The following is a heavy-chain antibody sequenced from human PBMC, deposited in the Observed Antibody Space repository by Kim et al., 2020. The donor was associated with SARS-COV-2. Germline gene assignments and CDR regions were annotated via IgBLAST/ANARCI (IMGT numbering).Heavy chain of an antibody. J-gene: IGHJ4*02. CDR1: GFTFNTYA. V-gene: IGHV3-64D*06. D-gene: IGHD3-10*01. CDR2: ISNNGGRT. Sequence: GGSLRLSCSASGFTFNTYAMHWVRQAPGKGLEYVSGISNNGGRTNYADSAKGRFTISRDNSKNTLYLQMGSLRADDTAVYYCVKDLLMVRGLIIGNGFDYWGQGSLVTVSS. CDR3: VKDLLMVRGLIIGNGFDY.